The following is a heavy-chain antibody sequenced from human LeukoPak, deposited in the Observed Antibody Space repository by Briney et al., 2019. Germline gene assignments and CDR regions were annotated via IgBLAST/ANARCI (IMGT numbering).Heavy chain of an antibody. CDR3: AKGDPASDIVVLVAAGFDY. V-gene: IGHV3-30*02. D-gene: IGHD2-15*01. CDR2: IRYDGSNK. CDR1: GFTFSSYG. J-gene: IGHJ4*02. Sequence: GGSLRLSCAASGFTFSSYGMHWVRQAPGKGLEWVAFIRYDGSNKYYADSVKGRFTISRDNSKNTLYLQMNSLRAEDTAVYYCAKGDPASDIVVLVAAGFDYWGQGTLVTVSS.